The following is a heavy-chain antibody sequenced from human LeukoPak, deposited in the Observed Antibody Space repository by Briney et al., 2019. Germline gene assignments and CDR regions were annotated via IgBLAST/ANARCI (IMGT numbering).Heavy chain of an antibody. V-gene: IGHV1-2*06. CDR1: GYTFTGYY. Sequence: RASVKVSCKSSGYTFTGYYMHWLRQAPGQGLEWMGRINPNSGGTNYAQKFQGRVTMTRDTSISTAYMELSRLRSDDTAVYYCARDELTYGDLDYWGQGTLVTVSS. D-gene: IGHD4-17*01. J-gene: IGHJ4*02. CDR2: INPNSGGT. CDR3: ARDELTYGDLDY.